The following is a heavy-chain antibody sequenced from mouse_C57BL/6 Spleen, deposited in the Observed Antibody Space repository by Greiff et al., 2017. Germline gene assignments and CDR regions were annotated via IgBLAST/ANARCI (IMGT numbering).Heavy chain of an antibody. J-gene: IGHJ4*01. V-gene: IGHV1-9*01. CDR1: GYTFTGYW. CDR3: ARWDTVVAEDAMDD. CDR2: ILPGRGST. D-gene: IGHD1-1*01. Sequence: VQLQQSGAELMKPGASVKLSCKATGYTFTGYWIEWVKQRPGHGLEWIGEILPGRGSTNYNEKFKGKATFTADPSSNTAYMHLSSLTTEDSAIYYCARWDTVVAEDAMDDWGQGTSVTVSS.